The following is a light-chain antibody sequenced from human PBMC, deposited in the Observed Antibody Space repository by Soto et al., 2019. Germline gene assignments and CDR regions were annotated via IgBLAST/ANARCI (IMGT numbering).Light chain of an antibody. CDR1: QSVSTK. V-gene: IGKV3-15*01. Sequence: EILLTQSPGTLSLSPGERATLSCRASQSVSTKLAWYQQKPGQAPRLLIYGASTRATGIPARFTGSGSGTEFTLTISSLQSEDFAVYYCQQFHNWHPITFGQGTRLEIK. CDR3: QQFHNWHPIT. J-gene: IGKJ5*01. CDR2: GAS.